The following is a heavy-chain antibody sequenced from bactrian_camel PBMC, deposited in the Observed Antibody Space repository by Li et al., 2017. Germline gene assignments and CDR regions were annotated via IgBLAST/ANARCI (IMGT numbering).Heavy chain of an antibody. J-gene: IGHJ6*01. V-gene: IGHV3S26*01. CDR1: EYTSIPDC. D-gene: IGHD5*01. Sequence: HVQLVESGGDSVEAGGSLRLSCVATEYTSIPDCMVWFRQTPASGRIGVAGLHRTGRTTYGNFVKGRFTISKDSAKNTLYLQMDSLKPEDTAMYYCAATMGDYALGVPLSPGGCEESDFGWWGQGTQVTVS. CDR3: AATMGDYALGVPLSPGGCEESDFGW. CDR2: LHRTGRT.